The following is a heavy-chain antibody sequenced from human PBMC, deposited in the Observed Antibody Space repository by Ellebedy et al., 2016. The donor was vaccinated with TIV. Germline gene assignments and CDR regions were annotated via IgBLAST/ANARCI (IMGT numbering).Heavy chain of an antibody. CDR2: MNPNSGKT. CDR1: GYTFTNYD. V-gene: IGHV1-8*02. D-gene: IGHD1-26*01. J-gene: IGHJ4*02. Sequence: AASVKVSCKASGYTFTNYDIDWVRQATGQGLEWMGWMNPNSGKTGYAQKFQGRVTMTWNTSINTAYMELSSLIFDDTAVYFCARGGSGSSGQEYWGQGTLVTVSS. CDR3: ARGGSGSSGQEY.